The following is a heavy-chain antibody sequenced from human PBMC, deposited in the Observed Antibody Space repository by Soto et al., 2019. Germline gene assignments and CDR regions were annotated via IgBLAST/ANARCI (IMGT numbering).Heavy chain of an antibody. CDR3: ARGGHVVVVTAAFDK. CDR2: INSGGGSA. CDR1: GYTFTNYS. D-gene: IGHD2-21*02. Sequence: ASVKVSCKASGYTFTNYSMDWLRHSPGQGLEWMGIINSGGGSATYAQKFLGRVTLTRDTSTSTVYMDLSSLGSDDSAVYYCARGGHVVVVTAAFDKWGHGNLVTVTP. J-gene: IGHJ4*01. V-gene: IGHV1-46*03.